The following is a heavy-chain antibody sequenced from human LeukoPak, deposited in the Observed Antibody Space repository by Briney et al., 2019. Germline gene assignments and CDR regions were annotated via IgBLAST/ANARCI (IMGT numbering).Heavy chain of an antibody. Sequence: GGSLRLSCSASGFTFSSYAMHWVRQAPGKRLEYVSTITSNGGSTYYADSVRGRFTISRDNSKNTLSLQMNSLRVEDTAIYYCARDIELSTWGLGTLVTVSS. V-gene: IGHV3-64*04. D-gene: IGHD3-16*02. CDR2: ITSNGGST. CDR1: GFTFSSYA. J-gene: IGHJ3*01. CDR3: ARDIELST.